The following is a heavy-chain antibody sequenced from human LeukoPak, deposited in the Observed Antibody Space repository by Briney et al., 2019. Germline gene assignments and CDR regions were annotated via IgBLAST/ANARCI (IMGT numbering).Heavy chain of an antibody. CDR3: ANSGNSPFDY. D-gene: IGHD1-26*01. V-gene: IGHV4-61*02. Sequence: SQTLSLTCTVSGGSIRSGTYYWGWIRQPAGKRLEWIGRIYTSGSTNYNPSLKSRVTISMDTSKNQFSLNLRSVTAADTAVYYCANSGNSPFDYWGQGTLVTVSS. CDR2: IYTSGST. CDR1: GGSIRSGTYY. J-gene: IGHJ4*02.